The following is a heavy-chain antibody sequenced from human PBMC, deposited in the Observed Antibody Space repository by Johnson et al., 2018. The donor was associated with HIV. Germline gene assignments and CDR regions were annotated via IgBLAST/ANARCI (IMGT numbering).Heavy chain of an antibody. V-gene: IGHV3-66*02. J-gene: IGHJ3*02. CDR3: ARVSLAYSYGYDAFDI. CDR2: VYSGGSA. D-gene: IGHD5-18*01. CDR1: GFTFSSYT. Sequence: EVQLVESGGGVVQPGRSLRLSCAASGFTFSSYTMHWVRQAPGKGLEWVSIVYSGGSAYYADSVKGRFTISRDNSKNTLYLQMNSLRVEDTAVYYCARVSLAYSYGYDAFDIWGQGTMVTVSS.